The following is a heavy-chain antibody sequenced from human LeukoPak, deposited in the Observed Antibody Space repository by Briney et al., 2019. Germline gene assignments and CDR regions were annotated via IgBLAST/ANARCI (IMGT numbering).Heavy chain of an antibody. D-gene: IGHD3-10*01. J-gene: IGHJ6*04. V-gene: IGHV4-4*07. CDR1: SGSINDYY. CDR2: IYPSGST. Sequence: SETLSLTCTVSSGSINDYYWSWVRQPAGKGLEWLGRIYPSGSTTYNPSLKSRITMSVDTSKNQFSLKMTSVTAADTAVYYCAREGKWFGTYYYCMDVWGKGTTVTVSS. CDR3: AREGKWFGTYYYCMDV.